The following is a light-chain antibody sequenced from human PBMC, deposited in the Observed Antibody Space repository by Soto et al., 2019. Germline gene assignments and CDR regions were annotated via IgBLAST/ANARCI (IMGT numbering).Light chain of an antibody. V-gene: IGLV2-11*01. CDR3: CSYAGRYTWV. CDR2: DVN. Sequence: QSALTQPRSVSGSPGQPVTISCTGTSSNIGGYDYVSWYQQYPGKAPKLMIYDVNKRSSGVPDRFSGSKSGNTASLTISGLQAGDEADYYCCSYAGRYTWVFGGGTKVTVL. CDR1: SSNIGGYDY. J-gene: IGLJ3*02.